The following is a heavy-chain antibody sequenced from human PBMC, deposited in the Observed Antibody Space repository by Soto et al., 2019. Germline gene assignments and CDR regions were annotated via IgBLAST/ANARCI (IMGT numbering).Heavy chain of an antibody. Sequence: VQLVESGGGLVQPGRSLRLSCAASGFTFSSYGMHWVRQAPGKGLEWVAVISYDGSNKYYADSVKGRFTISRDNSKNTLYLQMNSLRAEDTAVYYCAKDLAHCSSTSCYTGNYYYYGMDVWGQETTVTVSS. D-gene: IGHD2-2*02. CDR2: ISYDGSNK. J-gene: IGHJ6*02. CDR1: GFTFSSYG. CDR3: AKDLAHCSSTSCYTGNYYYYGMDV. V-gene: IGHV3-30*18.